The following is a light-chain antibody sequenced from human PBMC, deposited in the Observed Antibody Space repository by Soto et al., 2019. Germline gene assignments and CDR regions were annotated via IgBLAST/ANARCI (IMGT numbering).Light chain of an antibody. V-gene: IGLV2-14*01. Sequence: QSALTQPASVSGSPGQSITISCTGTSSDVGAYNFVSWYQHHPGRAPTVIIYEVTIRPSGVSNRFSRSTSGNTASLTISGLQAEDEADYYCSSYTTSAPYVFGSGTKVTVL. J-gene: IGLJ1*01. CDR3: SSYTTSAPYV. CDR2: EVT. CDR1: SSDVGAYNF.